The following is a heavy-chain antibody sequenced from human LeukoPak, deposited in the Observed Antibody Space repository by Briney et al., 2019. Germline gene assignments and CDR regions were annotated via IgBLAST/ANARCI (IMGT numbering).Heavy chain of an antibody. J-gene: IGHJ3*02. CDR1: GFTFSSYT. CDR2: ISSSSSYI. Sequence: PGGSLRLSCAASGFTFSSYTMNWVRQAPGKGLEWVSSISSSSSYIYYADSVKGRFTISRDNAKNSLYLQMNSLRAEDTAVYYCARDTYDILTGYYNWAFVIWGQGTMVTVSS. V-gene: IGHV3-21*06. D-gene: IGHD3-9*01. CDR3: ARDTYDILTGYYNWAFVI.